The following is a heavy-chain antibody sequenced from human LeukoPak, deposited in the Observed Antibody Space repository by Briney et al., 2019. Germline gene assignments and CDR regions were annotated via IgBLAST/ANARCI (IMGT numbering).Heavy chain of an antibody. Sequence: GGSLRLSCAASGFTFSSYSMNWVRQAPGKGLEWVSSISSSSSYIYYADSVKGRFTISRDNAKNSLCLQMNSLRAEDTAVYYCARDTPCSGGSCYQDWGQGTLVTVSS. CDR2: ISSSSSYI. J-gene: IGHJ4*02. CDR3: ARDTPCSGGSCYQD. V-gene: IGHV3-21*01. D-gene: IGHD2-15*01. CDR1: GFTFSSYS.